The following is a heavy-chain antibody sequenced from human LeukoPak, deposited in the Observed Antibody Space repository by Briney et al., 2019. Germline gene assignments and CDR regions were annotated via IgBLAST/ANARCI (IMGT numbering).Heavy chain of an antibody. Sequence: GGSLRLSCAASGFTFSSYAMSWVRQAPGEGLEWVSAISGSGGSTYYADPVKGRFTISRDNSKNTLYLQMNSLRAEDTAVYYCAKENGSGYGGRACDYWGQGTLVTVSS. J-gene: IGHJ4*02. V-gene: IGHV3-23*01. CDR1: GFTFSSYA. CDR3: AKENGSGYGGRACDY. CDR2: ISGSGGST. D-gene: IGHD5-12*01.